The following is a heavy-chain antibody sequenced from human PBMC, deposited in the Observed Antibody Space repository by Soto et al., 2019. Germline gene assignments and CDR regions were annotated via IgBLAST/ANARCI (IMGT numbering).Heavy chain of an antibody. CDR2: IKGDGIST. Sequence: EVQLVESGGGLVQSGGSLRLSCAASGFTFSSYWMHWVRQAPGKGLVWVSRIKGDGISTNYADSVKGRFTISRDNAKDTVFLQMNGLSADDTAVYYCASGAMGNYYNDYWGQGTLVTVSS. J-gene: IGHJ4*02. CDR3: ASGAMGNYYNDY. D-gene: IGHD3-10*01. V-gene: IGHV3-74*01. CDR1: GFTFSSYW.